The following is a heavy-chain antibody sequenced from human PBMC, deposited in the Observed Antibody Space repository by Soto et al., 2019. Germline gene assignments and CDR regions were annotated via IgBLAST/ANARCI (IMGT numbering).Heavy chain of an antibody. CDR3: AEGLWGSRDRVAFAI. D-gene: IGHD3-16*01. CDR2: INPTGGST. CDR1: GFTFTSYY. Sequence: QVQLVQSGAEVKKPGASVKLSCKASGFTFTSYYIHWVRQSPGQGLEWMGIINPTGGSTSYSQKFQGRVTMTRDTSTNTVFMEMSSLRSEDTAVYYCAEGLWGSRDRVAFAIWGQGTMVTVSS. V-gene: IGHV1-46*01. J-gene: IGHJ3*02.